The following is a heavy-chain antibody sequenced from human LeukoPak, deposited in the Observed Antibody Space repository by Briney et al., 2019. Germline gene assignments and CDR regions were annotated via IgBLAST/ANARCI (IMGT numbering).Heavy chain of an antibody. J-gene: IGHJ4*02. D-gene: IGHD2-2*01. CDR1: GFTFSSYD. CDR2: ISSSGTTI. V-gene: IGHV3-48*03. CDR3: ARKYCSTTSCLFDN. Sequence: GGSLRLSCAASGFTFSSYDMNWVRQAPGKGLQWVSDISSSGTTIYYADSVKGRFTISRDNAKNSLYLQMNSLRAEDTAVYYCARKYCSTTSCLFDNWGQGTLVTISS.